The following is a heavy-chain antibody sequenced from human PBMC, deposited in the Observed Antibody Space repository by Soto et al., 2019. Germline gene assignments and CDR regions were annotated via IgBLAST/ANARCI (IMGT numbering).Heavy chain of an antibody. CDR2: IKQDGSEK. CDR1: GFTFSSYW. Sequence: EVQLVESGGGLVQPGGSLRLSCAASGFTFSSYWMSWVRQAPGKGLEWVANIKQDGSEKYYVDSVKGRFTISRDNAKNSLYLQMNSLRAEDTAVYYCARDTAAVWAGLFDYWGQGTLVTVSS. D-gene: IGHD3-16*01. V-gene: IGHV3-7*03. CDR3: ARDTAAVWAGLFDY. J-gene: IGHJ4*02.